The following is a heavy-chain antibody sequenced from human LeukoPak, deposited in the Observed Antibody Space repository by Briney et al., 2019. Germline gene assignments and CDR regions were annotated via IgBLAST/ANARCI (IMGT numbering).Heavy chain of an antibody. J-gene: IGHJ4*02. CDR1: GFTFSSYW. V-gene: IGHV3-74*01. D-gene: IGHD1-26*01. CDR2: INTDGSST. Sequence: GGSLRLSCAASGFTFSSYWMHWVRQAPGKGLVWVSRINTDGSSTSYADPVKGRFTISRDNAKNTLYLQMNSLRAEDTAVYYCARSGNSGSYYPHYFDYWGQGTLVTVSS. CDR3: ARSGNSGSYYPHYFDY.